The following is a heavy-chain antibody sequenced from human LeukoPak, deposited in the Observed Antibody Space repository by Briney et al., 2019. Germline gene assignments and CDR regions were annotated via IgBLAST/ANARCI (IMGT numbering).Heavy chain of an antibody. D-gene: IGHD6-13*01. CDR3: AREPLIAAAGRGAFDI. V-gene: IGHV4-59*01. CDR2: IYYSGST. J-gene: IGHJ3*02. CDR1: GGSISSYY. Sequence: PSETLSLTCTVSGGSISSYYWSWIRQPPGKGLEWIGYIYYSGSTNYNPSLKSRVTISVDTSKNQFSLKLSSVTAADTAVYYCAREPLIAAAGRGAFDIWGQGTMVTVSS.